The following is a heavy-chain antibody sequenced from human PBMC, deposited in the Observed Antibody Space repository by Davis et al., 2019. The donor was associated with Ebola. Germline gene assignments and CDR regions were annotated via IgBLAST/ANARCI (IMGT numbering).Heavy chain of an antibody. CDR2: INSDGSST. Sequence: GESLKIPCAAPGFPFRSHWKHWVRQAPGKGLVWVSRINSDGSSTSYADSVKGRFTISRDNAKNTLYLQMNSLRAEDTAVYYCARGGAYYDFWSGYYYYYYYGMDVWGQGTTVTVSS. CDR1: GFPFRSHW. J-gene: IGHJ6*02. V-gene: IGHV3-74*01. CDR3: ARGGAYYDFWSGYYYYYYYGMDV. D-gene: IGHD3-3*01.